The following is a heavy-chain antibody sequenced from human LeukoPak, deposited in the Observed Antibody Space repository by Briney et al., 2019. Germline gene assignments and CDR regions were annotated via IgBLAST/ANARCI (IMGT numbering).Heavy chain of an antibody. J-gene: IGHJ4*02. CDR1: GFTVSSNY. D-gene: IGHD6-19*01. V-gene: IGHV3-66*01. Sequence: PGGSLRLSCAASGFTVSSNYMSWVRQAPGKGLEWVSIINSGGSTYYADSAKGRFTISRDNSKNTLYLQMNSLRAEDTAVYYCATSSGWRHSGTDYWGQGTLVTVSS. CDR3: ATSSGWRHSGTDY. CDR2: INSGGST.